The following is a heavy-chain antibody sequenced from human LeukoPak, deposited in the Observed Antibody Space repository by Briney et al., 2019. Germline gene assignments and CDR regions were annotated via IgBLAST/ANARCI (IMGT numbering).Heavy chain of an antibody. J-gene: IGHJ5*02. V-gene: IGHV3-21*01. CDR3: ARPGARGGINP. D-gene: IGHD4/OR15-4a*01. CDR2: IGSTSNYI. CDR1: GFTFSTYS. Sequence: GGSLRLSCAASGFTFSTYSMNWVRQAPGKGLEWVSSIGSTSNYIYYADSVKGRFTISRDNAKNSLYLQMNSLRAEDTAVYYCARPGARGGINPWGQGTLVTVSS.